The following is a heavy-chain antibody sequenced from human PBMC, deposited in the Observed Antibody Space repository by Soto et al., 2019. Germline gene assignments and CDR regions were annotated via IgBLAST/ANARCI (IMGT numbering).Heavy chain of an antibody. D-gene: IGHD3-10*01. CDR2: IWYDGSNK. J-gene: IGHJ6*02. V-gene: IGHV3-33*01. CDR3: ARGGYGSGTYYYYGMDV. Sequence: GGSLRLSCAASGFTFSSYGMHWVRQAPGKGLEWVAVIWYDGSNKYYADSVKGRFTISRDNSKNTLYLQMNSLRAEDTAVYYCARGGYGSGTYYYYGMDVWGQGTTVTVSS. CDR1: GFTFSSYG.